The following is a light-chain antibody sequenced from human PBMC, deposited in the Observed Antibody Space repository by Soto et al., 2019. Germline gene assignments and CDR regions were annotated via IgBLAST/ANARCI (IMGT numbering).Light chain of an antibody. CDR3: CSYAGSFIFV. V-gene: IGLV2-11*01. CDR2: DVS. Sequence: QSALTQPRSVSGSPGQSVTISCTGTSSDIGNYNYVSWYQQYPGKAPKLIIYDVSKRPSGIPDRFFGSKFGNTASLTISGLQAEDEAAYYCCSYAGSFIFVFGTGTKLTVL. J-gene: IGLJ1*01. CDR1: SSDIGNYNY.